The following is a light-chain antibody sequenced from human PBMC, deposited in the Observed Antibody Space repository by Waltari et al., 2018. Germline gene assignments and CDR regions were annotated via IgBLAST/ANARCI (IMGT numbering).Light chain of an antibody. V-gene: IGKV1-13*02. CDR3: QHYHSFPFS. CDR1: EDITND. CDR2: EAS. Sequence: IQMTQSPSSLYASVGERVHFTCRASEDITNDLAWYQQKPGKTPKLLMYEASSLQSGIPSRFSGSGSGTDFTLTINNLQSEDFATYYCQHYHSFPFSFGGGTKVEI. J-gene: IGKJ4*01.